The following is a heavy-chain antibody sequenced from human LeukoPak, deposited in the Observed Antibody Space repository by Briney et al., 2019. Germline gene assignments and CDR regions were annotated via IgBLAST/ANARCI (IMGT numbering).Heavy chain of an antibody. Sequence: PSETLSPTCTVSGGSITNYYWNWIRQPPGKDLEWIGCVSYSGRTHYSSALKSRVTISVDTSENQFSLNLRSVTAADTAVYYCARPGSQDAYNGHYWYFDLWVRGTLVTVSS. J-gene: IGHJ2*01. CDR1: GGSITNYY. D-gene: IGHD5-24*01. CDR2: VSYSGRT. V-gene: IGHV4-59*01. CDR3: ARPGSQDAYNGHYWYFDL.